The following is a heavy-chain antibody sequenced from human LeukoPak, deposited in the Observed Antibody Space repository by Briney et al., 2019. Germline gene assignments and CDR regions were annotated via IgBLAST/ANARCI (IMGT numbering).Heavy chain of an antibody. J-gene: IGHJ5*02. Sequence: GGSLRLSCAASGFTFSTYAMSWVRQAPGKGLEWVSAISGSGGSTYYADSVKGRFTISRDNSKNTLYLQMNSLRAEDTAVYYCAKGPYYDFWSGLNWFDPWGQGTLVTVSS. CDR1: GFTFSTYA. D-gene: IGHD3-3*01. CDR3: AKGPYYDFWSGLNWFDP. CDR2: ISGSGGST. V-gene: IGHV3-23*01.